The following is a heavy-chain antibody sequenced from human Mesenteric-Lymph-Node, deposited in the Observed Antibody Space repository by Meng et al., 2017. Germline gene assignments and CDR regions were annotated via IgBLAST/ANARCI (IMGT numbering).Heavy chain of an antibody. CDR2: INHSGTT. CDR1: GVAFRGFH. J-gene: IGHJ5*02. D-gene: IGHD3-3*01. V-gene: IGHV4-34*02. Sequence: QEQLQQWGAGLGKPSETLSLTCAFNGVAFRGFHWSWIRQPPGLGLELIGEINHSGTTNHNPSLKSRVTISVDTSKNQFSLKLKSVTAADTAVYYCARVKIFGVVRGNWFDPWGQGILVTVSS. CDR3: ARVKIFGVVRGNWFDP.